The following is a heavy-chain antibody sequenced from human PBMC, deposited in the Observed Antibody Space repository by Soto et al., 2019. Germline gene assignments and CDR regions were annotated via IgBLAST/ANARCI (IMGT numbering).Heavy chain of an antibody. CDR2: ISDDGGTT. D-gene: IGHD4-17*01. CDR3: ARDPGDYPLDP. CDR1: GFSFGTYA. J-gene: IGHJ5*02. Sequence: LRLSCSASGFSFGTYAIHWVRQAPGKGLEYVSAISDDGGTTYYADSVKGRFTISRDNAKNSLYLQMNSLRAEDTAVYYCARDPGDYPLDPWGQGTLVTVSS. V-gene: IGHV3-64*04.